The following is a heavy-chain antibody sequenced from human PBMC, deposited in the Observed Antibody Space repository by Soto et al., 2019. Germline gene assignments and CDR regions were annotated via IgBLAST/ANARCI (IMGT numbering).Heavy chain of an antibody. J-gene: IGHJ4*02. V-gene: IGHV4-39*01. D-gene: IGHD5-12*01. CDR3: ARLPSRHWLEY. Sequence: PSETLSLTCTVSVSSISSSGYYLGWIRQPPGRGLEWIGSLYYNLGTYYNPSLKSRVTISADTSANQLSLMVNSVTAADTAIYYCARLPSRHWLEYWGQGTMVTVSS. CDR1: VSSISSSGYY. CDR2: LYYNLGT.